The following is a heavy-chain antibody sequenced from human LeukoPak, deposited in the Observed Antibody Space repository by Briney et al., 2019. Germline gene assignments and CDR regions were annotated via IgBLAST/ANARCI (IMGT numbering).Heavy chain of an antibody. J-gene: IGHJ5*02. CDR1: GVTFSDHW. Sequence: GGSLRLSCAASGVTFSDHWMTWVRQTPGKGLEWVAHINQDGSEKHFVDSVEGRFTISRGNDNNSMSLQMNKLRVEDTAVYYCARGATGTYWDWFDPWGQGTLVTVSS. V-gene: IGHV3-7*01. D-gene: IGHD1-26*01. CDR3: ARGATGTYWDWFDP. CDR2: INQDGSEK.